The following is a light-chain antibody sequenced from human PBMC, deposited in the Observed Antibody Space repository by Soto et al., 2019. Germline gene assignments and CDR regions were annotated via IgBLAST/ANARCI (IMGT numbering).Light chain of an antibody. J-gene: IGKJ1*01. CDR2: GAS. V-gene: IGKV3-20*01. CDR1: QSVSNIY. CDR3: QQYGSSYPWT. Sequence: DIVLTQSPGTLSLSPGDRATLSCRASQSVSNIYIAWYQQKPGQAPRVLIYGASRRATGIPDRFSGSGSGTDFTPTISRLEPEDFAVYYCQQYGSSYPWTCGQGTKVDIK.